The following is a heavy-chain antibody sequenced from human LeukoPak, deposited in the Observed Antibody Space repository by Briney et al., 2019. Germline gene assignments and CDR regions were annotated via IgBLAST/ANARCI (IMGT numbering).Heavy chain of an antibody. D-gene: IGHD2-2*01. CDR1: GYTFTSYG. CDR2: ISAYNGNT. Sequence: ASVKVSCKASGYTFTSYGISWVRQAPGQGLEWMRWISAYNGNTNYAQKLQGRVTMTTDTSTSTAYMELRSLRSDDTAVYYCARMWVPAAPYYYYYMDVWGKGTTVTVSS. CDR3: ARMWVPAAPYYYYYMDV. J-gene: IGHJ6*03. V-gene: IGHV1-18*01.